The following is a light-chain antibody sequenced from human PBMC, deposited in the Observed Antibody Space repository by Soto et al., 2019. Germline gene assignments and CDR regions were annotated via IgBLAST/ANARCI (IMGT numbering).Light chain of an antibody. CDR3: QQRRSSLT. CDR1: QSVDTY. Sequence: EIVMTQSPATLSVSPGGRATLSCRASQSVDTYLAWYQQKSGRAPRLLIYDVSKRATGIPPRFSGSGAGTDFTLTISSLEPEDSATYYCQQRRSSLTFGGGTKVDIK. J-gene: IGKJ4*01. CDR2: DVS. V-gene: IGKV3D-11*02.